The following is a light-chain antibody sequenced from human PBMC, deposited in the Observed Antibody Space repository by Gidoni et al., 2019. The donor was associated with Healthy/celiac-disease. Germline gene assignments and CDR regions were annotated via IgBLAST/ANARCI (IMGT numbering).Light chain of an antibody. CDR1: QSVLYSSNNKNY. J-gene: IGKJ1*01. CDR3: QQYYSTPWT. Sequence: SQSVLYSSNNKNYLAWYQQKPGQPPKLLIYWASTRESGVPDRFSGSGSGTDFTLTISSLQAEDVAVYYCQQYYSTPWTFXQXTKVEIK. CDR2: WAS. V-gene: IGKV4-1*01.